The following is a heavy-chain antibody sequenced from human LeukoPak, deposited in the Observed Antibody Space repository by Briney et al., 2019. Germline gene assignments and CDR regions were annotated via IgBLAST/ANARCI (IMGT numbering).Heavy chain of an antibody. Sequence: ASVKVSCKASGYTFTGYYMHWLRQAPGQGLEWMGYIYPNSGATKYAQKFQGRVTMTRDTSISTAYMELSGLRPDDTAVYYCGTLLSNGPFDYWGQGSLVTVSS. J-gene: IGHJ4*02. V-gene: IGHV1-2*02. CDR1: GYTFTGYY. CDR3: GTLLSNGPFDY. CDR2: IYPNSGAT.